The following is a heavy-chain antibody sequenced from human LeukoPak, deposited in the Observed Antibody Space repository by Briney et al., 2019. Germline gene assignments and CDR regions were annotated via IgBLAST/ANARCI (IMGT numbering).Heavy chain of an antibody. CDR3: ARDNSVGDVAWWFDP. J-gene: IGHJ5*02. D-gene: IGHD1-26*01. Sequence: ASVKVSCKASGYTFTGYYMHWVRQAPGQGLEWMGLINPSGSSTLYAQKFQGRVTMTRDMSTTTDYMELSSLRSEDTAVYYCARDNSVGDVAWWFDPWGQGTLVTVSS. CDR2: INPSGSST. V-gene: IGHV1-46*01. CDR1: GYTFTGYY.